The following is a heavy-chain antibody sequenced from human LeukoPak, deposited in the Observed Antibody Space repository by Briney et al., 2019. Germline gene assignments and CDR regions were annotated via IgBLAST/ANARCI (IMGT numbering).Heavy chain of an antibody. CDR1: GFTFRNFG. CDR3: AKDPRTGAVSGIFYFDY. J-gene: IGHJ4*02. CDR2: IRYDGGHK. Sequence: GGSLRLSCAASGFTFRNFGMHWVRQAPGQGLQWVAFIRYDGGHKYYADSVKSRFTISKDNSKNTLYLQMDSLRPEDTAVYYCAKDPRTGAVSGIFYFDYWGQGTLLTVSS. D-gene: IGHD6-19*01. V-gene: IGHV3-30*02.